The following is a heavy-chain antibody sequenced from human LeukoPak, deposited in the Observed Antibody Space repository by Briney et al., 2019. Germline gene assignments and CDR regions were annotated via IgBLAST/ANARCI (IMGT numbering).Heavy chain of an antibody. J-gene: IGHJ4*02. CDR2: INHRRST. V-gene: IGHV4-34*01. CDR3: ARAPAGPFDY. Sequence: SETLSLTCAVYGGSFSGYYWSWIRQPPGKGLEWIGEINHRRSTNYNPSLKSRVTMSVDTSKNQFSLNLSSVTAADTAVYYCARAPAGPFDYWGQGTLVTVSS. D-gene: IGHD6-13*01. CDR1: GGSFSGYY.